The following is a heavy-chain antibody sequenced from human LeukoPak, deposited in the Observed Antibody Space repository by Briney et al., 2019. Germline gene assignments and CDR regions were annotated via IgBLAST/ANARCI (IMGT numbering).Heavy chain of an antibody. CDR1: GFTFSSYA. CDR3: ARDPSSGWFEYGMDV. D-gene: IGHD6-19*01. CDR2: ISYDGSNK. J-gene: IGHJ6*02. V-gene: IGHV3-30-3*01. Sequence: PGRSLRLSCAASGFTFSSYAMHWVRQAPGKGLEWVAVISYDGSNKYYADSVKGRFTISRDNSKNMLYLQMNSLRAEDTAVYYCARDPSSGWFEYGMDVWGQGTTVTVSS.